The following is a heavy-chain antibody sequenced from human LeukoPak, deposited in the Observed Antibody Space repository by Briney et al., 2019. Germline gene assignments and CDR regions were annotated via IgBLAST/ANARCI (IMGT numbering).Heavy chain of an antibody. CDR2: ISDGGRPL. Sequence: GGSLRLSCAASGFTFSSYAMSWVRQAPGKGLEWVSFISDGGRPLHYADSVKGRFTISRDNAKNSLYLQMNSLRDEDTAVYFCARRYCTPSSCYSDYWGQGALVTVSS. J-gene: IGHJ4*02. CDR1: GFTFSSYA. CDR3: ARRYCTPSSCYSDY. D-gene: IGHD2-8*01. V-gene: IGHV3-48*02.